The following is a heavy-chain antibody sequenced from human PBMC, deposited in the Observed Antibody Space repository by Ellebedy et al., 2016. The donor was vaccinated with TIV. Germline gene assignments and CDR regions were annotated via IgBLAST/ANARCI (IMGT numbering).Heavy chain of an antibody. D-gene: IGHD6-13*01. J-gene: IGHJ4*02. CDR2: INTDGSST. CDR1: GFTFSTYW. V-gene: IGHV3-74*01. Sequence: GESLKISCAASGFTFSTYWVHWVRQAPGQGLMWVSRINTDGSSTGYADSVKGRFTISRDNAKNTLYLQMNGLRAEDTAVYYCAREVWYPATWGQGTLVTVPS. CDR3: AREVWYPAT.